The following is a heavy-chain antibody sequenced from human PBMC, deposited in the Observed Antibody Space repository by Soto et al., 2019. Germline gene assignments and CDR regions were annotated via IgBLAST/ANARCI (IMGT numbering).Heavy chain of an antibody. CDR2: INHSGST. CDR3: ARGDGLLWFGVNYYYGMDV. CDR1: GGSFSGYY. V-gene: IGHV4-34*01. D-gene: IGHD3-10*01. J-gene: IGHJ6*02. Sequence: SETLSLTCAVYGGSFSGYYWSWIRQPPGKGLEWIGEINHSGSTNYNPSLKSRVTISVDTSKNQFSLKLSSVAAADTAVYYCARGDGLLWFGVNYYYGMDVWGQGPTVTVSS.